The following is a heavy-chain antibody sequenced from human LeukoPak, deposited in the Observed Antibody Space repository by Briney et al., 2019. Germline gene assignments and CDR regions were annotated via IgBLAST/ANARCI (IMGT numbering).Heavy chain of an antibody. J-gene: IGHJ4*02. CDR1: GGPFNSYA. Sequence: GASVKVSCKASGGPFNSYAISWVRQAPGQGLEWKGGITPVFGTTNYAQNFQGRVRMTADESTSKVYMELSSLRSEDTAVYYCTRVAYYDLLTGYYNDNWGQGTLLTVSS. D-gene: IGHD3-9*01. CDR2: ITPVFGTT. V-gene: IGHV1-69*13. CDR3: TRVAYYDLLTGYYNDN.